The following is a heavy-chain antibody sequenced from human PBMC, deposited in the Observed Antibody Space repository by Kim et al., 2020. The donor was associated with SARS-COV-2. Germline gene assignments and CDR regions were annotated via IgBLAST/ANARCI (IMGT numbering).Heavy chain of an antibody. CDR1: GFTFSSYS. Sequence: GGSLRLSCAASGFTFSSYSMNWVRQAPGKGLEWVSSISSSSSYIYYADSVKGRFTISRDNAKNSLYLQMNSLRAEDTAVYYCARGAGSYGSTADYWGQGTLVTVSP. J-gene: IGHJ4*02. CDR2: ISSSSSYI. D-gene: IGHD3-10*01. V-gene: IGHV3-21*01. CDR3: ARGAGSYGSTADY.